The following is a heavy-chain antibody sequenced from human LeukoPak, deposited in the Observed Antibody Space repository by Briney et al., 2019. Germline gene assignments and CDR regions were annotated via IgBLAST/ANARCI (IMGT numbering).Heavy chain of an antibody. J-gene: IGHJ3*02. CDR2: IYYSGST. CDR3: ARGLQWELLGAFDI. CDR1: GGSISSSSYY. Sequence: SETLSLPCTVSGGSISSSSYYWGWIRQPPGKGLEWIGSIYYSGSTYYNPSLKSRVTISVDTSKNQFSLKLSSVTAADTAVYYCARGLQWELLGAFDIWGQGTMVTVSS. D-gene: IGHD1-26*01. V-gene: IGHV4-39*01.